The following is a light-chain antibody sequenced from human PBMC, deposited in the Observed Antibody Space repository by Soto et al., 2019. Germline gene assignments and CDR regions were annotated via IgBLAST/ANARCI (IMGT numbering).Light chain of an antibody. CDR1: SGDIGGYDY. CDR3: SSYTSSNTYV. Sequence: QSALTQPAPVSGSPGQSITISCTGTSGDIGGYDYVSWYQQHPGKAPKLMIYDVSNRPSGVSNRFSGSKSGTTASLTISGLQAEDEADYYCSSYTSSNTYVFGTGTKVIVL. CDR2: DVS. V-gene: IGLV2-14*03. J-gene: IGLJ1*01.